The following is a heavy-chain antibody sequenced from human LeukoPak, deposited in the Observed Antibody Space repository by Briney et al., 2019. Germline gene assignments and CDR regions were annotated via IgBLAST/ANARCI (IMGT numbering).Heavy chain of an antibody. CDR1: GFTFGDYA. V-gene: IGHV3-49*04. D-gene: IGHD3-22*01. Sequence: GGSLRLSCTASGFTFGDYAMSWVRQAPGKGLEWVGFIRSKAYGGTTEYAASVKGRFTISRDDSKSIAYLQMNSLKTEDTAVYYCTRAGYDSSGYRGHWGQGTLVTVSS. CDR3: TRAGYDSSGYRGH. CDR2: IRSKAYGGTT. J-gene: IGHJ4*02.